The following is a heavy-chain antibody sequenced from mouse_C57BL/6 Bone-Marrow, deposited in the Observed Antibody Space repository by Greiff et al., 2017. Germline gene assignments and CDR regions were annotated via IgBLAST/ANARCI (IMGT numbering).Heavy chain of an antibody. Sequence: VQLQQSGAELVRPGSSVKLSCKASGYTFTSYWMHWVKQRPIQGLEWIGNIDPSDSETHYNQKFKDKATLTVDKSSSTAYMLLSSLTSECSAVYYCASGVTVYYGNWGWFAYWGQGTLVTVSA. J-gene: IGHJ3*01. V-gene: IGHV1-52*01. CDR2: IDPSDSET. CDR3: ASGVTVYYGNWGWFAY. D-gene: IGHD2-1*01. CDR1: GYTFTSYW.